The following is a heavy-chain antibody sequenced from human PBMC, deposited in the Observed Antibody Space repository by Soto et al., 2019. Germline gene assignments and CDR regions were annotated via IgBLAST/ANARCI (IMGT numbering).Heavy chain of an antibody. CDR3: ARIKQLVGYDWFDP. J-gene: IGHJ5*02. CDR1: GYTFTSYG. D-gene: IGHD6-6*01. V-gene: IGHV1-18*01. Sequence: ASVKVSCKASGYTFTSYGISWVRQAPGQGLEWMGWISAYNGNTNYAQKLQGRVTMTTDTSTSTAYMELRSLRSDDTAVYYCARIKQLVGYDWFDPSGQGTLVTVSS. CDR2: ISAYNGNT.